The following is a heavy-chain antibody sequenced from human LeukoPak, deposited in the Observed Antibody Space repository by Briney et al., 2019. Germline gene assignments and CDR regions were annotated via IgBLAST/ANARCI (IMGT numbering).Heavy chain of an antibody. J-gene: IGHJ4*02. V-gene: IGHV1-69*04. CDR2: IIPILGIA. CDR1: GGTFSSYA. Sequence: SVKVSCKASGGTFSSYAISWVRQAPGQGLEWMGRIIPILGIANYAQKFQGRVTITADKPTSTAYMELSSLRSEDTAVYYCARGGDVDTAVYYFDYWGQGTLVTVSS. D-gene: IGHD5-18*01. CDR3: ARGGDVDTAVYYFDY.